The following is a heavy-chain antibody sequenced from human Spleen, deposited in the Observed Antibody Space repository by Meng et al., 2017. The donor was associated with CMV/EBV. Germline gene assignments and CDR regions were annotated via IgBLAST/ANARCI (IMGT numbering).Heavy chain of an antibody. V-gene: IGHV1-46*01. J-gene: IGHJ4*02. CDR1: GYTFTGYY. CDR2: INPAGGST. Sequence: ASVKVSCKASGYTFTGYYIHWVRQAPGQGLEWMGIINPAGGSTSYAENFQDRVTMTRDTSASTVYMVLSSLRSEDTAVYYCAREFSGDSNFVYWGQGTLVTVSS. D-gene: IGHD2-21*01. CDR3: AREFSGDSNFVY.